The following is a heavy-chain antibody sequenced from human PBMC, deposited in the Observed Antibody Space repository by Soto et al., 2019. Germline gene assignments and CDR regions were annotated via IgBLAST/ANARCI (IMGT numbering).Heavy chain of an antibody. J-gene: IGHJ6*02. CDR1: GCSITSGDYY. D-gene: IGHD3-3*02. CDR3: ARDRPVASPPYYDYYGMDA. CDR2: ISYSGNS. Sequence: QVQLQESGPGLVKPSQTLSLTCSVSGCSITSGDYYWSWVRQRPGKGLEWIGYISYSGNSYYTPSLKRRLTISIDTSKNQFSPKLSSVTAADTAVYFCARDRPVASPPYYDYYGMDAWGQGTTVTVS. V-gene: IGHV4-31*03.